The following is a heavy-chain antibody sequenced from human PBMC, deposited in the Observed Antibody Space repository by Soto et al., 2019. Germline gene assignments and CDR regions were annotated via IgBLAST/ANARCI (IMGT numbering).Heavy chain of an antibody. CDR3: ARFMITFGGVIVPFDY. CDR2: INAGNGNT. J-gene: IGHJ4*02. V-gene: IGHV1-3*01. Sequence: ASVKVSCKASGYTFTSYAMHWVRQAPGQRLEWMGWINAGNGNTKYSQKFQGRVTITRDTSASTAYMELSSLRSEDTAVYYCARFMITFGGVIVPFDYWGQGTLVTVSS. D-gene: IGHD3-16*02. CDR1: GYTFTSYA.